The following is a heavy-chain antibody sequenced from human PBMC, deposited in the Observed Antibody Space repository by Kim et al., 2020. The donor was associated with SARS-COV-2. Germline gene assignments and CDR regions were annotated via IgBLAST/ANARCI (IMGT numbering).Heavy chain of an antibody. CDR3: AKEGSSAGEFDY. D-gene: IGHD6-6*01. J-gene: IGHJ4*02. Sequence: YYADAGKGRFTISRDNSKNTLYLQMNSLRAEDTAVYYCAKEGSSAGEFDYWGQGTLVTVSS. V-gene: IGHV3-23*01.